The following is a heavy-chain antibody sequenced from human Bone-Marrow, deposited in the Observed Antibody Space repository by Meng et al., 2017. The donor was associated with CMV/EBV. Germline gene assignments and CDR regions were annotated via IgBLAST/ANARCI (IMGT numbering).Heavy chain of an antibody. CDR2: IYYSGGT. D-gene: IGHD3-22*01. V-gene: IGHV4-59*01. CDR3: VRVYDSNIYSPYDY. Sequence: GSLRLSCTVSGGSISNYYWSWIRQPPRKRLEWIGSIYYSGGTNYNPSLKSRVTISVDTSKNHFSLKLTSVTAADTAVYYCVRVYDSNIYSPYDYWGQGTLVTVSS. J-gene: IGHJ4*02. CDR1: GGSISNYY.